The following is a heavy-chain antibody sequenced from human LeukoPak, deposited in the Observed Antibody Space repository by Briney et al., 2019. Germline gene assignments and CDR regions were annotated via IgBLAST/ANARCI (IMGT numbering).Heavy chain of an antibody. J-gene: IGHJ4*02. D-gene: IGHD2-15*01. Sequence: SETLSLTCTVSGGSISSSSYYWGWIRQPPGKGLEWIGSIYYSGSTYCNPSLKSRVTISVDTSKNQFSLKLSSVTAADTAVYYCARCNRCSGGSCYSYVDYFDYWGQGTLVTVSS. V-gene: IGHV4-39*01. CDR3: ARCNRCSGGSCYSYVDYFDY. CDR1: GGSISSSSYY. CDR2: IYYSGST.